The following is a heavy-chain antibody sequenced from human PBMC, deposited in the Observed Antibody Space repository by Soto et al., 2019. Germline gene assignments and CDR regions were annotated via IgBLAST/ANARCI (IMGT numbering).Heavy chain of an antibody. D-gene: IGHD3-10*01. J-gene: IGHJ4*02. V-gene: IGHV1-69*01. CDR2: IIPIFGIK. CDR3: AKEAGDH. Sequence: QMQLVQSGAEVKERGSSVKISCKTSGGTFNTYALTWVRQAPGQGLEWIGGIIPIFGIKNVAQRFQGRVTLNADESLATAYMEMTSLRSDDTAVYYCAKEAGDHWGQGTLVNVSS. CDR1: GGTFNTYA.